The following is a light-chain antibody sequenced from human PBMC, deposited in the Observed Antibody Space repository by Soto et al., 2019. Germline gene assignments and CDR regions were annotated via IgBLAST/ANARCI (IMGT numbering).Light chain of an antibody. CDR1: SSDIGSQNL. J-gene: IGLJ1*01. Sequence: QSALTQPASVSGSPGQSITISCTGTSSDIGSQNLVSWYQQHPGKAPKFIIYEVSKRPSGVSTRFSGSKSGNTASLTISWLQAEDEADYYCCSYADSTTSRVFGTGTKLTVL. CDR3: CSYADSTTSRV. V-gene: IGLV2-23*02. CDR2: EVS.